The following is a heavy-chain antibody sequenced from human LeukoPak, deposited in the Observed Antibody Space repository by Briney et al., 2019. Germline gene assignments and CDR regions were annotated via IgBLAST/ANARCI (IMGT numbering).Heavy chain of an antibody. CDR1: GYTFTSYD. V-gene: IGHV1-8*03. D-gene: IGHD4-17*01. CDR3: ARVGTVTLYYFDY. J-gene: IGHJ4*02. CDR2: MNPNSGNT. Sequence: AAVKVSCKCCGYTFTSYDINWLRQAAGQGLEWMGGMNPNSGNTGYAQKFQGRVTITRNTSISTAYMELSSLRSEDTAVYYCARVGTVTLYYFDYWGQGTLVTVSS.